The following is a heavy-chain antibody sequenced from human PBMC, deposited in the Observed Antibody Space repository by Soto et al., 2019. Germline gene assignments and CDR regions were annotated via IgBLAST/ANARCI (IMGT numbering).Heavy chain of an antibody. CDR1: GYSFTSYW. CDR3: ARLRGRGTARNYYYYGMDV. Sequence: PGESLKISCKGSGYSFTSYWISWVRQMPGKGLEWMGRIDPSDSYANYSPSFQGHVTISADKSISTSYLQWSSLKASDTAMYYCARLRGRGTARNYYYYGMDVWGQGTTVTVSS. D-gene: IGHD5-18*01. J-gene: IGHJ6*02. V-gene: IGHV5-10-1*01. CDR2: IDPSDSYA.